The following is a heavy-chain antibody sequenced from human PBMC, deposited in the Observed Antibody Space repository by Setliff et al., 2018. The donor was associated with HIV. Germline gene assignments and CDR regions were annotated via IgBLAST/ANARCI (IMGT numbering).Heavy chain of an antibody. CDR3: ARGRGSGSQTRYLNY. V-gene: IGHV3-48*04. CDR1: GGSISSGSHF. J-gene: IGHJ4*02. CDR2: ISSSGSTI. D-gene: IGHD1-26*01. Sequence: PSETLSLTCTVSGGSISSGSHFWGWIRQAPGKGLEWVSYISSSGSTIYNADSVKGRFTISRDNAKNSLYLQMNSLRAEDTAVYYCARGRGSGSQTRYLNYWGQGTLVTVSS.